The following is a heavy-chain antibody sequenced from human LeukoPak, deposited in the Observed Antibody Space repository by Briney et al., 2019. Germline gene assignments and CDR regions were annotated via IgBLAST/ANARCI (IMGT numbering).Heavy chain of an antibody. CDR1: SVTISSYY. V-gene: IGHV4-59*01. J-gene: IGHJ4*02. CDR3: ARDGLGYGLPFDY. Sequence: SGTLSLTCVVSSVTISSYYWSWIRQPPGRGLEWICFIHYSGSTNYNPSLKSRVTISVDTSKNQFSLILNFVTAADTAVYYCARDGLGYGLPFDYWGQGTLVTVSS. D-gene: IGHD5-24*01. CDR2: IHYSGST.